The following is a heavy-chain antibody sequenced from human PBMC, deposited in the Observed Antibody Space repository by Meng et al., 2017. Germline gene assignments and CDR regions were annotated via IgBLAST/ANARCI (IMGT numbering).Heavy chain of an antibody. V-gene: IGHV3-66*02. CDR2: IYSGGST. D-gene: IGHD3-22*01. J-gene: IGHJ6*02. CDR3: ARDAYYYDSSGYRAMEDYYYGMDV. CDR1: GFTVSSKY. Sequence: GESLKISCAASGFTVSSKYMSWVRQAPGKGLEWVSVIYSGGSTYYADSVKGRFTISRDNSKNTLYLQMNSLRAEDTAVYYCARDAYYYDSSGYRAMEDYYYGMDVWGQGTTVTVSS.